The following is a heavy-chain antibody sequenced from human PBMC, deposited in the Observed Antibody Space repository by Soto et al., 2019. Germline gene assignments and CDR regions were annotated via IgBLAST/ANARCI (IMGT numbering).Heavy chain of an antibody. CDR1: GYSFTSYW. CDR3: ASYCGSTSCYDSTYYYGMDV. CDR2: IDPSDSYT. Sequence: GESLKISCKGSGYSFTSYWISWVRQMPGKGLEWMGRIDPSDSYTNYSPSFQGHVTISADKSISTAYLQWRSLKASDTAMYYCASYCGSTSCYDSTYYYGMDVWGQGTTVTVSS. J-gene: IGHJ6*02. V-gene: IGHV5-10-1*01. D-gene: IGHD2-2*01.